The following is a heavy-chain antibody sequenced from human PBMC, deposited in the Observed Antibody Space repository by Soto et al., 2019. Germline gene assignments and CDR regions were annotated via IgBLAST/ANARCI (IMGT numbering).Heavy chain of an antibody. CDR3: ALLGGSGWEVYFDY. J-gene: IGHJ4*02. D-gene: IGHD6-19*01. V-gene: IGHV4-39*01. CDR1: GGSISSSSYY. Sequence: SETLSLTCTVSGGSISSSSYYWGWIRQPPGKGLEWIGSIYYSGSTYYNPSLKSRVTISVDTSKNQFSLKPSSVTAADTAVYYCALLGGSGWEVYFDYWGQGTLVTVPQ. CDR2: IYYSGST.